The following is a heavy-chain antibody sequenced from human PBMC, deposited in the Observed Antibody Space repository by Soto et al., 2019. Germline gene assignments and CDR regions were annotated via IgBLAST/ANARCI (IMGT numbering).Heavy chain of an antibody. Sequence: GASVKVSCKASGYTFTSYDINWVRQATGQGLEWMGWMNPNSGNTGYAQKFQGRVTMTRNTSLSTAYMELSSLRSEVTSVYYCSRDDFWSGYSSWFDPWGQGTLVTVSS. V-gene: IGHV1-8*01. CDR1: GYTFTSYD. CDR2: MNPNSGNT. CDR3: SRDDFWSGYSSWFDP. J-gene: IGHJ5*02. D-gene: IGHD3-3*01.